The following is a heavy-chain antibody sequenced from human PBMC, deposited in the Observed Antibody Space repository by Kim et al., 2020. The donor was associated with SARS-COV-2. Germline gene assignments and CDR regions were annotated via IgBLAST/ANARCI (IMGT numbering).Heavy chain of an antibody. D-gene: IGHD3-22*01. J-gene: IGHJ6*02. CDR3: ARSRDTSGYYRGMDV. CDR2: IYYSGTT. CDR1: GDSVSSDDYY. V-gene: IGHV4-61*08. Sequence: SETLSLTCTVSGDSVSSDDYYWTWIRQPPGKGLEWIGNIYYSGTTNYNPSLKSRVTISVDTSKNQFSLKLSSLTAADTATYYCARSRDTSGYYRGMDVWGQGTTVTVS.